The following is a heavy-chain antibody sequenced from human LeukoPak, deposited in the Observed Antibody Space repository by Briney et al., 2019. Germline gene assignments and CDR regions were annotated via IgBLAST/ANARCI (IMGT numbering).Heavy chain of an antibody. V-gene: IGHV4-30-4*08. Sequence: PSETLSLTCTVSGGSISSDDYYWSWIRQPPGKGLEWIGFIYYTGSTYYNPSLKSRVTISMDTSKNQFSLRLSSVTAADTAVYYCARCPSPGWFDPWGQGTLVTVST. CDR2: IYYTGST. CDR1: GGSISSDDYY. J-gene: IGHJ5*02. CDR3: ARCPSPGWFDP.